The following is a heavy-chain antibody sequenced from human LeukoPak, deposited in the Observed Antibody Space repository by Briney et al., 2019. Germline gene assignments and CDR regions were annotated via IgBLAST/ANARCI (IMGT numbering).Heavy chain of an antibody. J-gene: IGHJ4*02. Sequence: GGSLRLSCAASGFTFSSYAMHWVRQAPGKGLEWVAVISYDGSNKYYADSVKGRFTISRDNSKNTLYLQMNSLRAEDTAVYYCAGDPIVGPSIGPFDHWGQGTLVTVSS. CDR3: AGDPIVGPSIGPFDH. CDR2: ISYDGSNK. D-gene: IGHD1-26*01. CDR1: GFTFSSYA. V-gene: IGHV3-30-3*01.